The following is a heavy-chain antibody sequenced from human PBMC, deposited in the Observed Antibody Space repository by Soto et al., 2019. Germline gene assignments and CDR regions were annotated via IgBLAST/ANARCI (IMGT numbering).Heavy chain of an antibody. CDR1: GGSISSSRYY. J-gene: IGHJ6*02. D-gene: IGHD3-16*01. Sequence: PSETLSLTCTVSGGSISSSRYYWGWIRQPPGKGLEWIGSIYYSGSTYYNPSLKSRVTISVDTSKNQFSLKLSSVTAADTAVYYCAATRDPTYGVVGGDYYAMDVRGQGTMVTVS. V-gene: IGHV4-39*01. CDR3: AATRDPTYGVVGGDYYAMDV. CDR2: IYYSGST.